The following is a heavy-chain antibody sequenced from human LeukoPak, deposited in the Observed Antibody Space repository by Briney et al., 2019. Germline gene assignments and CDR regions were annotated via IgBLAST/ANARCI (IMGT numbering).Heavy chain of an antibody. Sequence: GGSLRLSCAASGFTFSDYYMSWIRQAPGKGLEWVSYISSSGSTIYYADSVKGRFTISRDNAKNSLYLQMNSLRAEDTAVYYCAREITMVRGVITDYYGMDVWGQGTTVTVSS. V-gene: IGHV3-11*01. CDR2: ISSSGSTI. CDR1: GFTFSDYY. CDR3: AREITMVRGVITDYYGMDV. D-gene: IGHD3-10*01. J-gene: IGHJ6*02.